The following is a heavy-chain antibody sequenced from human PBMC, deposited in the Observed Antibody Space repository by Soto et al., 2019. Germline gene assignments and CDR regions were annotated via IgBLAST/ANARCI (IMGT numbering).Heavy chain of an antibody. V-gene: IGHV3-7*04. D-gene: IGHD6-6*01. Sequence: EVQLVESGGGLVQPGGSLRLSCAASGFTFSTYWMSWVRQAPGKGLEWVANIKQDGSEKYYVDSVKGRFTISRDNAQNSLFRQMNSLGAEDTAMYYCARVYSSSSGRAMDVWGQGTTVTVSS. CDR3: ARVYSSSSGRAMDV. CDR2: IKQDGSEK. CDR1: GFTFSTYW. J-gene: IGHJ6*02.